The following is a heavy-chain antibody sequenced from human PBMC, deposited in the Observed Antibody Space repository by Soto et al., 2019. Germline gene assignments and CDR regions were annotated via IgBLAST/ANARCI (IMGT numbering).Heavy chain of an antibody. D-gene: IGHD4-17*01. Sequence: QLLESGGGLVQPGGSLRLSCAASGFTFSSYAMSWVRQAPGKGLEWVSGISGRGGSKYYAASVKGRFTISRDNSQNTLYLKMNSLRAKDTAVYYCAKGPLYGDYVSGWGEGTLVTVSS. V-gene: IGHV3-23*01. J-gene: IGHJ4*02. CDR2: ISGRGGSK. CDR1: GFTFSSYA. CDR3: AKGPLYGDYVSG.